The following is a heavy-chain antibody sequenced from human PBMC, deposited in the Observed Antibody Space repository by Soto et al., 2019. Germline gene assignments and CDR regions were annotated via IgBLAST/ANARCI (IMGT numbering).Heavy chain of an antibody. CDR1: GFTFRNYW. CDR2: INPDGSNT. Sequence: EVQLVESGGGLVQPGASLRLSCAASGFTFRNYWMHWVRQAPGKGLVWVSRINPDGSNTTYADSVKGRFTISRDNAKNTLYLQMSSLRAEDTSVYYCAAAATINDAFNICGQGTMVTVSS. V-gene: IGHV3-74*01. D-gene: IGHD5-12*01. J-gene: IGHJ3*02. CDR3: AAAATINDAFNI.